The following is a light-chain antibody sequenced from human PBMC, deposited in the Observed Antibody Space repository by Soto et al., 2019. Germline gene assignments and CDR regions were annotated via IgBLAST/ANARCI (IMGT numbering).Light chain of an antibody. CDR2: AAS. CDR3: QQYYRYPRYT. CDR1: QGISSY. J-gene: IGKJ2*01. Sequence: AIRMTQSPSSFSASTGDRVTITCRASQGISSYLAWYQQKPGKAPKLLIYAASTLQSGVPSRFSGSGSGTDFTLTISCLQSEDFATYYCQQYYRYPRYTFGQGTKLEIK. V-gene: IGKV1-8*01.